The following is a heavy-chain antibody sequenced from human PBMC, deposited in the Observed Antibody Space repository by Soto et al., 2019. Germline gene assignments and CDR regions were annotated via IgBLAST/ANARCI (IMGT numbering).Heavy chain of an antibody. CDR1: GGSFSGYY. CDR3: AGGPGVARNY. D-gene: IGHD5-12*01. J-gene: IGHJ4*02. V-gene: IGHV4-34*01. CDR2: INHSGST. Sequence: PSETLSLTCAVYGGSFSGYYWSWIRQPPGKGLEWIGYINHSGSTNYNPSLKSRVTISVDTSKNQFSLKLSSVTAADTAVYYCAGGPGVARNYWGQGTLVTVSS.